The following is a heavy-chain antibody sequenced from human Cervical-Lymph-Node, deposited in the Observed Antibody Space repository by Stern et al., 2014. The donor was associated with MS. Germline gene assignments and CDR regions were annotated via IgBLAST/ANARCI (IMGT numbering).Heavy chain of an antibody. CDR1: GFSLSTSGVA. J-gene: IGHJ5*02. D-gene: IGHD3-10*01. Sequence: ESGPTVVKPTQTLTLTCTFSGFSLSTSGVAVGWIRQPPGKALEWLALFYWGDDKRYSPSLKTRLTITKDTSKNQVVLTMTNMDPVDTGTYYCAHRRGVFGFYPWGQGTLVTVSS. CDR3: AHRRGVFGFYP. V-gene: IGHV2-5*02. CDR2: FYWGDDK.